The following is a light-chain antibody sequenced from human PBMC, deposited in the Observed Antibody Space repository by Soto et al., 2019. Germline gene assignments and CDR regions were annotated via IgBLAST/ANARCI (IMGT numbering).Light chain of an antibody. Sequence: EIVLTQSPGTLSLSPGERATLSCRASQSVSSSYLAWYQQKPGQAPRLLIYGASSRATGIPDRFSGSGSGTEFTLTISRLEPEDFAVYYCQQYGSSPWTFGQGNKLEI. CDR1: QSVSSSY. CDR3: QQYGSSPWT. CDR2: GAS. J-gene: IGKJ1*01. V-gene: IGKV3-20*01.